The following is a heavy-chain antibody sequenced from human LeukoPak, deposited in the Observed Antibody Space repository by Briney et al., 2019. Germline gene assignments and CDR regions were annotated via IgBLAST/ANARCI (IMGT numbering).Heavy chain of an antibody. V-gene: IGHV5-51*01. J-gene: IGHJ4*02. CDR3: ARGHDSSGYYYGY. CDR2: IYPGDSDT. D-gene: IGHD3-22*01. Sequence: GESLKISCKGSGYSFTSYWIAWVRQMPGKGLEWMGIIYPGDSDTRYSPSFQGQVTISADKSISTVYLQWSSLKASDTAMYYCARGHDSSGYYYGYWGQGTLVTVSS. CDR1: GYSFTSYW.